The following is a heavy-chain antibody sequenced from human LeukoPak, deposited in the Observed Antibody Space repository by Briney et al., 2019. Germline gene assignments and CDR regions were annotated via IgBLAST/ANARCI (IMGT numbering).Heavy chain of an antibody. D-gene: IGHD6-19*01. Sequence: GGSLRLSCAASGFTFSSYWMMWLRQAPGKGLEWVANIRQDGSEKNYVDSVKGRFTISRDNAKISLYLQMNSLRAEDTAVYYCARVASGWYPVGYYYYYMDVWGKGTTVTVSS. CDR2: IRQDGSEK. CDR1: GFTFSSYW. J-gene: IGHJ6*03. V-gene: IGHV3-7*01. CDR3: ARVASGWYPVGYYYYYMDV.